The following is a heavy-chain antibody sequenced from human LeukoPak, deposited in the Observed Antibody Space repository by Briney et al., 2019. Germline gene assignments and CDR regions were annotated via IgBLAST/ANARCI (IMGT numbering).Heavy chain of an antibody. D-gene: IGHD5-12*01. J-gene: IGHJ4*02. V-gene: IGHV1-2*02. CDR1: GYTFSDYY. CDR3: ARGGAGTAYYDWDFFRFDY. Sequence: ASVKVSCKASGYTFSDYYIHWVRQAPGQGLEWMGWISPKSGGTNYAQNFQGRVTMTRDTSINTAYMELSRLRPDDTAVYYCARGGAGTAYYDWDFFRFDYWGQGTLVTVSS. CDR2: ISPKSGGT.